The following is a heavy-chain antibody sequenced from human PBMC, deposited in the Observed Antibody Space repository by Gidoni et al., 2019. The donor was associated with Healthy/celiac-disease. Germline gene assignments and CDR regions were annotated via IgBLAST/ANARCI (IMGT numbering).Heavy chain of an antibody. J-gene: IGHJ6*02. CDR2: INPSGGST. CDR3: ASRPLMVRGVII. V-gene: IGHV1-46*01. CDR1: GYTFTSYY. D-gene: IGHD3-10*01. Sequence: QVQLVQSGAEVKKPGASVKVSCKASGYTFTSYYMHWVRQAPGQGLEWMGIINPSGGSTSYAQKFQGRVTRTRDTSTSTVYMELSSLRSEDTAVYYCASRPLMVRGVIIWGQGTTVTVSS.